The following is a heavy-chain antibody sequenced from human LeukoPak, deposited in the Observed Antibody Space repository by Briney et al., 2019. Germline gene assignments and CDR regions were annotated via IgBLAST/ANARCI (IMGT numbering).Heavy chain of an antibody. CDR2: FDPEDGEK. J-gene: IGHJ3*02. Sequence: ASVKVSCQASGYTFTRYYMHWVRQAPGKGLEWMGGFDPEDGEKNYAQKLQGRVTMTEDTSTHTAYMALSSMRSEDTTVYYCATSTNGGNAFDIWGQGTMVTVSS. D-gene: IGHD2-8*01. CDR1: GYTFTRYY. CDR3: ATSTNGGNAFDI. V-gene: IGHV1-24*01.